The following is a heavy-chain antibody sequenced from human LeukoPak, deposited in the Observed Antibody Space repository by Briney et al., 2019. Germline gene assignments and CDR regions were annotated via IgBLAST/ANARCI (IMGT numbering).Heavy chain of an antibody. V-gene: IGHV4-59*08. CDR1: GGSISSYY. J-gene: IGHJ4*02. Sequence: SETLSLTCTVSGGSISSYYWNWLRQPPGKELDWIGYIYYSGSTNYNPSPKSRLTISVDTSKNQFSLRLSSVTAADTAVYYCARRTAVAGTFDSWGQGTLVTVSS. CDR2: IYYSGST. D-gene: IGHD6-19*01. CDR3: ARRTAVAGTFDS.